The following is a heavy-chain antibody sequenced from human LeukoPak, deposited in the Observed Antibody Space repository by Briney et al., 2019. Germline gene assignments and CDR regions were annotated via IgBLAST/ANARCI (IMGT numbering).Heavy chain of an antibody. CDR3: ARGFRAFDF. CDR1: GFTFSSHT. J-gene: IGHJ3*01. Sequence: GGSLRLSCAASGFTFSSHTMNWVRQAPGKGLEWVSSISSTSTSIYHADSVKGRFTISRDNTKKSLYLQMNSLRAEDTAVYYCARGFRAFDFWAQGTVVTVSS. V-gene: IGHV3-21*01. CDR2: ISSTSTSI.